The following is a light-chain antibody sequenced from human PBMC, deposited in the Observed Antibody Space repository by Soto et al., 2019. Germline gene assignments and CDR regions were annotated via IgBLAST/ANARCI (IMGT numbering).Light chain of an antibody. CDR3: QQSYSTLWT. CDR1: QSISSY. Sequence: DIQMTQSPSSLSASVGDRVTITCRASQSISSYLNWYQQKPGKAPKLLIYAASSLQSGVPSRFSGSGSGTDFTLTISSLQPEDFATFDCQQSYSTLWTFGQGTKVEI. CDR2: AAS. V-gene: IGKV1-39*01. J-gene: IGKJ1*01.